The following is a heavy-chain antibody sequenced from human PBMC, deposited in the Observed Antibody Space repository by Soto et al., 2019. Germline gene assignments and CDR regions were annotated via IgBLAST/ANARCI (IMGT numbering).Heavy chain of an antibody. CDR2: ISSTTNYI. Sequence: GGSLRLSCAASGFTFSSYSMNWVRQAPGKGLEWVSSISSTTNYIYYGDSMKGRFTISRDNAKNSLYLEMNSLRAEDTAVYYCARESEDLTSNFDYWGQGTLVTVSS. J-gene: IGHJ4*02. V-gene: IGHV3-21*06. CDR1: GFTFSSYS. CDR3: ARESEDLTSNFDY.